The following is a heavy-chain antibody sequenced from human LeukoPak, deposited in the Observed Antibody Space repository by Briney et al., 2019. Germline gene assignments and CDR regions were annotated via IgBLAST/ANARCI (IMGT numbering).Heavy chain of an antibody. D-gene: IGHD3-22*01. J-gene: IGHJ4*02. CDR3: AKDQSLAMIYYIGGFDY. Sequence: GGSLRLSCAASGFTFSRYAMSWVRQAPGKGLEWVSAIIGSGGSTYYADSVKGRFTISRDNSKNTLYLQMNSLRAEDTAVYYCAKDQSLAMIYYIGGFDYWGQGTLVTVSS. V-gene: IGHV3-23*01. CDR2: IIGSGGST. CDR1: GFTFSRYA.